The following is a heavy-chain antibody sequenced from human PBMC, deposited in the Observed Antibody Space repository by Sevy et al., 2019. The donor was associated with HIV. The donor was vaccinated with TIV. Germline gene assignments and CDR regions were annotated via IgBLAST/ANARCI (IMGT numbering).Heavy chain of an antibody. V-gene: IGHV3-7*01. J-gene: IGHJ4*02. CDR1: GFTLSSYW. Sequence: GGSLRLSCPASGFTLSSYWMSWVRQAPGKGLEWVANIKQDGSEKYYVDSVKGRFTISRDNAKNSLYLQMNSLRAEDTAVYYCARAPVAGTHFDYWGQGTLVTVSS. D-gene: IGHD6-19*01. CDR2: IKQDGSEK. CDR3: ARAPVAGTHFDY.